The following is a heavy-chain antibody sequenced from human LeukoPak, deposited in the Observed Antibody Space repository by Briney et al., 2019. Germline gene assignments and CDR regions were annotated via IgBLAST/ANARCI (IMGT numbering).Heavy chain of an antibody. Sequence: GRSLRLSCAASGFTFSSYAMHWVRQAPGKGLEWVAVISYDGSNKYYADSVKGRFTISRDNSKNTLYLQMNSLRAEDTAVYYCARGDIVVVIAELKYYFDYWGQGTLVTVSS. V-gene: IGHV3-30-3*01. CDR1: GFTFSSYA. CDR3: ARGDIVVVIAELKYYFDY. CDR2: ISYDGSNK. D-gene: IGHD2-21*01. J-gene: IGHJ4*02.